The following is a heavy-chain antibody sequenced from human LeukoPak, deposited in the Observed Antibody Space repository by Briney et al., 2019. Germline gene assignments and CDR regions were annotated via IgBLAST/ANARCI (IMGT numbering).Heavy chain of an antibody. J-gene: IGHJ4*02. D-gene: IGHD2-21*02. V-gene: IGHV3-23*01. CDR2: ISGGGDIT. CDR3: VREDTPATANY. CDR1: GFNFANHA. Sequence: GGSLRLSCAASGFNFANHAMSWVRQTAGKGLEWVSAISGGGDITYYAGSVKGRFTISRDNSKDTLFLQMHSLRPGDTAVYYCVREDTPATANYWGQGTLVTISS.